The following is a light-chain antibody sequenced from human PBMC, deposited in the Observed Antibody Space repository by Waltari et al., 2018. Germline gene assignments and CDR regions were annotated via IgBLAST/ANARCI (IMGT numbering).Light chain of an antibody. Sequence: DIQMTQSPSSLSASIGDRVTITCRASQSISSWLAWYQQRPGKAPKLLIYKASNLQGGVPSRFSGSGSGTEFSLTISSLQPDDFATYHCQQYKTSPGTFGEGTKVEIK. J-gene: IGKJ1*01. V-gene: IGKV1-5*03. CDR3: QQYKTSPGT. CDR2: KAS. CDR1: QSISSW.